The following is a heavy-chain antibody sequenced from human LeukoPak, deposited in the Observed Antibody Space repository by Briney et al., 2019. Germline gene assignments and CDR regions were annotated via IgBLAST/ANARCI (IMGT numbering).Heavy chain of an antibody. CDR1: GGSFSGYY. Sequence: KPSETLSLTCAVYGGSFSGYYWSWIRQPPGKGLEWIGEINHSGSTNYNPSLKSRVTISVDTSKNQFSLKLSSVTAADTAVYYCARRKKSKYCSRTSCYGWFDPWGQGTLVTVSS. CDR2: INHSGST. V-gene: IGHV4-34*01. J-gene: IGHJ5*02. D-gene: IGHD2-2*01. CDR3: ARRKKSKYCSRTSCYGWFDP.